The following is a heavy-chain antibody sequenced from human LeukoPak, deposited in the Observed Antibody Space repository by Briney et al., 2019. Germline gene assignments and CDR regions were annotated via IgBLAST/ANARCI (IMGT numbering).Heavy chain of an antibody. CDR1: GFIFEDYV. J-gene: IGHJ3*02. V-gene: IGHV3-30*03. Sequence: PGGSLRLSCAASGFIFEDYVMNWVRQAPGKGLEWVAVISYDGSSKYYADSVKGRFTISRDNSKNTLYLQMNSLRAEDTAVYYCARARSSYGYGDAFDIWGQGTMVTVSS. CDR3: ARARSSYGYGDAFDI. D-gene: IGHD5-18*01. CDR2: ISYDGSSK.